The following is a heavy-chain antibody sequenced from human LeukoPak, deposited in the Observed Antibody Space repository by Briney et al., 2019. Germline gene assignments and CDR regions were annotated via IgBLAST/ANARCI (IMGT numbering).Heavy chain of an antibody. CDR3: ARSLMYYYDSSGYRAFDI. CDR2: IYYSGST. V-gene: IGHV4-59*01. CDR1: GGSISSYY. J-gene: IGHJ3*02. Sequence: SETLSLTCTVSGGSISSYYWSWIRQPPGKGLEWIGYIYYSGSTNYNPSLKSRVTISVDTSKNQFSLKLSSVTAADTAVYYCARSLMYYYDSSGYRAFDIWGQGTMVTVSS. D-gene: IGHD3-22*01.